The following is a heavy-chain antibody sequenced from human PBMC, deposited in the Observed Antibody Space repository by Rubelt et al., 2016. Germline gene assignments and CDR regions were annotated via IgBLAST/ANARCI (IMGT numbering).Heavy chain of an antibody. Sequence: VQLVESGGGLVQPGGSLRLSCAVSGFSIDTYSMYWVRQAPGQGLEWVSYISSGSNIIYYVDSVKGRFTISRDNAKNSLFRPIMSLGASDTAVYYCATGTTASDYYYYYMDVWGRGTTVTVSS. CDR1: GFSIDTYS. D-gene: IGHD1-14*01. V-gene: IGHV3-48*04. CDR3: ATGTTASDYYYYYMDV. CDR2: ISSGSNII. J-gene: IGHJ6*03.